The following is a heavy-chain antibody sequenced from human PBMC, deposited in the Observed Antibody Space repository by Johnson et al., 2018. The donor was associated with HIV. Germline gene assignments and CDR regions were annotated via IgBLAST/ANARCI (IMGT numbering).Heavy chain of an antibody. CDR3: ARDAYYGSGSYSQRNTFDV. CDR1: GFTFSSYW. Sequence: MQLVESGGGLVQPGGSLRLSCAASGFTFSSYWMSWVRQAPGKGLEWVANIKQDGSEKYYVDSVKGRFTISRDNAKNSLYLQMNSLRAEDTAVYYCARDAYYGSGSYSQRNTFDVWGQGTMVTVSS. D-gene: IGHD3-10*01. V-gene: IGHV3-7*01. CDR2: IKQDGSEK. J-gene: IGHJ3*01.